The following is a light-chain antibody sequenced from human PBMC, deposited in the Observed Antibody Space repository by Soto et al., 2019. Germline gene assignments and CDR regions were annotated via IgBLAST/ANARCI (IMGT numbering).Light chain of an antibody. J-gene: IGKJ4*01. CDR2: DAS. CDR3: QQYARSPLA. Sequence: EIVLTQSPGTLSLSPGERATLSCRASQNVARNYLAWYQQRPGQAPRLLIYDASTRAIGIPDRFSGSGSGTDFTLTISRLEPEDFAVYFCQQYARSPLAFGGGTKVDIK. CDR1: QNVARNY. V-gene: IGKV3-20*01.